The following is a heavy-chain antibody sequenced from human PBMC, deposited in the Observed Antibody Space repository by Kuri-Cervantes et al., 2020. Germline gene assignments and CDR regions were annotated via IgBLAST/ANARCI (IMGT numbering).Heavy chain of an antibody. CDR3: TTEGIAVAATDY. CDR2: ISSSRSTI. Sequence: GESLKISCAASGFTFSSYSMNWVRQAPGKGLEWVSYISSSRSTIYYADSVKGRFTISRDNAKNSLFLQMNSLKTEDTAVYYCTTEGIAVAATDYWGQGTLVTVSS. CDR1: GFTFSSYS. D-gene: IGHD6-19*01. J-gene: IGHJ4*02. V-gene: IGHV3-48*01.